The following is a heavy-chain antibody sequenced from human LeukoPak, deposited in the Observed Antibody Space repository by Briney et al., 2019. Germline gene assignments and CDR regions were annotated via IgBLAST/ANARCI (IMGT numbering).Heavy chain of an antibody. CDR2: ISWNSGNI. Sequence: GGSLRLSCAGSGFSFDDYAMHWVRHTPGKGLEWVSGISWNSGNIAYADFVGGRFTISRDNAKNSLSLQMNSLSDEDTAVYYCAKDAYGGATFFYYMDVWGKGTTVTVSS. J-gene: IGHJ6*03. V-gene: IGHV3-9*01. CDR3: AKDAYGGATFFYYMDV. D-gene: IGHD2/OR15-2a*01. CDR1: GFSFDDYA.